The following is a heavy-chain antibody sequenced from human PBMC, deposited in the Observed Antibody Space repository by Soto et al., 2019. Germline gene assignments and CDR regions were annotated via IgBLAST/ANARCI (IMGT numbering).Heavy chain of an antibody. J-gene: IGHJ6*03. Sequence: QVQLVQSGAEVKKPGSSVKVSCKASGGTFSSYTISWVRQAPGQGLEWMGRIIPILGIANYAQKFQGRVTITADKYTSTAYMELSSLRSEDTAVYYCARVEYSSSSRQDIYYYYYMDVWGKGTTVTVSS. CDR3: ARVEYSSSSRQDIYYYYYMDV. D-gene: IGHD6-6*01. CDR2: IIPILGIA. CDR1: GGTFSSYT. V-gene: IGHV1-69*02.